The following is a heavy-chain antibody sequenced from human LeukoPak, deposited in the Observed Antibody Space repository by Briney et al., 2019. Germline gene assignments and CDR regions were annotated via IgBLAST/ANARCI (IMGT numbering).Heavy chain of an antibody. V-gene: IGHV3-30*03. CDR3: ARAHTPISGINYFDY. Sequence: GGSLRLSCAASGFTFSSYGMHWVRQAPGKGLEWVAVISYDGSNKYYADSVKGRFTISRDNSKNTLYLQMNSLRAEDTAVYYCARAHTPISGINYFDYWGQGTLVTVSS. D-gene: IGHD2-15*01. J-gene: IGHJ4*02. CDR2: ISYDGSNK. CDR1: GFTFSSYG.